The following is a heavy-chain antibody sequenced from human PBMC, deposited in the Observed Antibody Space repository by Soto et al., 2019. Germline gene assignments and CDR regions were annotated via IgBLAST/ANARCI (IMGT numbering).Heavy chain of an antibody. CDR1: GGSISSGFW. J-gene: IGHJ4*02. D-gene: IGHD4-17*01. Sequence: QVHLQASDPGLVKPSETLSLTCVVSGGSISSGFWWTWVRQSPGKGLEWLGEVSHSGSTKDNPSLKSRVTLSVDKSNNRFSLYMTSVTAADTGVYYCARVSRTVGLDYWGQGNLVTVSS. V-gene: IGHV4-4*02. CDR3: ARVSRTVGLDY. CDR2: VSHSGST.